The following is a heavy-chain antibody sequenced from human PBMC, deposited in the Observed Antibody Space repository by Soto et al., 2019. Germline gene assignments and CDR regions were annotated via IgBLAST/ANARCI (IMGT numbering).Heavy chain of an antibody. CDR3: VRDDPGLGVDY. V-gene: IGHV3-74*03. J-gene: IGHJ4*02. CDR2: IPSDGTDI. D-gene: IGHD3-16*01. CDR1: GFTFRNYW. Sequence: EVHLEESGGGLVQPGGSLRLSCETSGFTFRNYWMHWVRQPPGKGPEWVSNIPSDGTDITYVDSVRGRFTISRDDAKNTLYLQMNSLRVGDTAMYYCVRDDPGLGVDYWGQGTLVTVSS.